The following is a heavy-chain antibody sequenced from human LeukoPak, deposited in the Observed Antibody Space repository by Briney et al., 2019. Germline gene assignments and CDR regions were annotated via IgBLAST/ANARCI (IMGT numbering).Heavy chain of an antibody. Sequence: SVKVSCKASGGTFSSYTISWVRQAPGQGLEWMGRIIPIFGTANYAQKFQGRVTITTDESTSTAYMELSSLRSEDTAVYYCAREDSSGYYPGYWGQGTLVTVSS. J-gene: IGHJ4*02. V-gene: IGHV1-69*05. CDR1: GGTFSSYT. D-gene: IGHD3-22*01. CDR2: IIPIFGTA. CDR3: AREDSSGYYPGY.